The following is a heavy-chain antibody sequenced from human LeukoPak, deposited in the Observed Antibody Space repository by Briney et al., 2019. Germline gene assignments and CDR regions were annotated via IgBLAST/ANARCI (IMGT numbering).Heavy chain of an antibody. V-gene: IGHV3-30*04. CDR1: GFIFSSYA. CDR2: ISSDGRHI. J-gene: IGHJ6*02. D-gene: IGHD2-21*01. CDR3: ARCGGTCSLPSTSAMDV. Sequence: GRSLRLSCAASGFIFSSYAVHWVRQAPGKGLAWVAVISSDGRHIFYADSVKGRFTISRDNSKNTLYLQMNSLRAEDTALYLCARCGGTCSLPSTSAMDVWGQGTTVTVS.